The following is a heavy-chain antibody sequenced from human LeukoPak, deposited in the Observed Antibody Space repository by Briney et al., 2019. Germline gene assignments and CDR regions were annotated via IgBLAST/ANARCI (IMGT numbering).Heavy chain of an antibody. CDR1: GFTFSSYA. D-gene: IGHD3-22*01. CDR2: ISGGGINT. V-gene: IGHV3-23*01. CDR3: AKDPTHYRVWDYYETIGLSY. J-gene: IGHJ4*02. Sequence: GGSLRLSCAASGFTFSSYAMSWVRQAPGKGLEWVSAISGGGINTYYSDSVKGRFTISRDNSKNTLYLQMNSLRAEDTAVYYCAKDPTHYRVWDYYETIGLSYWGQGTLVTVSS.